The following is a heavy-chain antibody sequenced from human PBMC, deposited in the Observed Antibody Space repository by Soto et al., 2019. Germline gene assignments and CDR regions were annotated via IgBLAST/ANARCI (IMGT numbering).Heavy chain of an antibody. CDR3: AADYGSGWYHPYYYYHGMDV. V-gene: IGHV1-58*01. J-gene: IGHJ6*02. CDR2: IVVGSGNT. CDR1: GFTFTSSA. D-gene: IGHD6-19*01. Sequence: GASVKVSCKASGFTFTSSAVQWVRQARGQRLEWIGWIVVGSGNTNYAQKFQERVTITRDMSTSTAYMELSSLRSEDTAVYYCAADYGSGWYHPYYYYHGMDVWGQGTTVTVSS.